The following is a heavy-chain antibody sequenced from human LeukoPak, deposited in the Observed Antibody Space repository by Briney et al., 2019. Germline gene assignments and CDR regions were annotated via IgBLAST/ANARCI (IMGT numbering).Heavy chain of an antibody. J-gene: IGHJ4*02. CDR3: AKEDRYGSGSYFNRGVDY. D-gene: IGHD3-10*01. CDR1: GFTFDDYA. Sequence: GGSLRLSCAASGFTFDDYAMHWVRHAPGKGLEWVSLISGDGGSTYYADSVKGRLTISRDNSKNSLYLQMNSLRTEDTALYYCAKEDRYGSGSYFNRGVDYWGQGTLVTVSS. V-gene: IGHV3-43*02. CDR2: ISGDGGST.